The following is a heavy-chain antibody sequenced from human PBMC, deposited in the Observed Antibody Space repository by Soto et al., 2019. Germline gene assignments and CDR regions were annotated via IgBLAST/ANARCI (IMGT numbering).Heavy chain of an antibody. Sequence: GGSLRLSCAVSGFRFRDYWMSWVRQAPGKWLEWVANIKQDESDKYYMDSVKGRFTISRDNAKNALYLQMNSLRVEDTAVYYCAAYCYTMTCTHFHGYSWGQGTQVTVSS. CDR3: AAYCYTMTCTHFHGYS. J-gene: IGHJ5*02. V-gene: IGHV3-7*03. D-gene: IGHD3-16*02. CDR2: IKQDESDK. CDR1: GFRFRDYW.